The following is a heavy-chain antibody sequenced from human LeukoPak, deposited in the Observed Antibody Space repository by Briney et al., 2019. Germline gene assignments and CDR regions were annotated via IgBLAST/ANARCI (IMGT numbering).Heavy chain of an antibody. Sequence: KTGGSLRLSCAASGFTFWTYRMNWVRQAPGKGLEWVSSIDGTSTNIYYADSVKGRFTISRDNAKNSLYLQMNSLRAEDTAVYYCARDQLSYYWGQGTLVTVSS. J-gene: IGHJ4*02. D-gene: IGHD2-2*01. CDR2: IDGTSTNI. CDR1: GFTFWTYR. V-gene: IGHV3-21*01. CDR3: ARDQLSYY.